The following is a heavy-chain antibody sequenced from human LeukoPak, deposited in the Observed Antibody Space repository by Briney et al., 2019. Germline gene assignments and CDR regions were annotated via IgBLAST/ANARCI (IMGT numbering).Heavy chain of an antibody. CDR2: IDPSDVRQ. CDR1: GYTFTSYY. CDR3: ARDRSSSGWLYFDY. J-gene: IGHJ4*02. V-gene: IGHV1-46*01. Sequence: ASVKVSCKASGYTFTSYYIHWLRQAPGQGLEWMGMIDPSDVRQTYGQNFEGSVTMPKDTSTSTVYMHLSSLRSEAPAVYYCARDRSSSGWLYFDYWGQGTLVTVSS. D-gene: IGHD6-19*01.